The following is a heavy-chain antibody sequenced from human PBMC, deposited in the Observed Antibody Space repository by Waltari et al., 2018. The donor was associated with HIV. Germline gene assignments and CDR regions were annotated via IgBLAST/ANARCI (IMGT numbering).Heavy chain of an antibody. Sequence: QVQLQESGPGLVKHSETLSLTCTVSGGSISSYYWSWIRQPPGKGLEWIGYIYYIGSTNYNPSLKSRVTISVDTSKNQCSLKLISVTAADTAVYYCARGGRWSDYWGQGTLVTVSS. J-gene: IGHJ4*02. CDR1: GGSISSYY. CDR3: ARGGRWSDY. D-gene: IGHD3-16*01. CDR2: IYYIGST. V-gene: IGHV4-59*01.